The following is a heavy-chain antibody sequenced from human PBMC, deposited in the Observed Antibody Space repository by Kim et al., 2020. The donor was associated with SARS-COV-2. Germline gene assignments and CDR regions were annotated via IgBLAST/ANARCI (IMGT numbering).Heavy chain of an antibody. Sequence: SETLSLTCAVYGGSFSGYYWSWIRQPPGKGLEWIGEINHSGSTNYNPSLKSRVTISVDTSKNQFSLKLSSVTAADTAVYYCAREGRRYCSGGSCLVGFDYWGQGTLVTVSS. CDR1: GGSFSGYY. CDR2: INHSGST. D-gene: IGHD2-15*01. V-gene: IGHV4-34*01. J-gene: IGHJ4*02. CDR3: AREGRRYCSGGSCLVGFDY.